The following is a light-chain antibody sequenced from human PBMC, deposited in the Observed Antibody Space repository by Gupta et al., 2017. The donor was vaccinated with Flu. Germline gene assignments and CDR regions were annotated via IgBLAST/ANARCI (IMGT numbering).Light chain of an antibody. CDR2: AAS. Sequence: GDRVTIACRASRTISRYLHWFQHKPGEAPKVLIFAASSLQAGVPSRFSGGGSGTDFTLTISSLQPEDSAVYFCQQTYSTPPTFGQGTKVEIK. J-gene: IGKJ2*01. CDR3: QQTYSTPPT. CDR1: RTISRY. V-gene: IGKV1-39*01.